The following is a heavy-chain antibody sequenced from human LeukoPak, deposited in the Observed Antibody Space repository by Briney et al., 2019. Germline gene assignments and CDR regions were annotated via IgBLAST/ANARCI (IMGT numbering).Heavy chain of an antibody. CDR2: ISGSGDNT. CDR3: AKASVLLWFGELLVFDY. V-gene: IGHV3-23*01. D-gene: IGHD3-10*01. CDR1: GFTFSSYA. J-gene: IGHJ4*02. Sequence: PGGSLRLSCAASGFTFSSYAMSWVRQAPGKGLEWVSGISGSGDNTYYADSVKGRFTISRDNSKNTLYLQMNSLRAEDTAVYYCAKASVLLWFGELLVFDYWGQGTLVTVSS.